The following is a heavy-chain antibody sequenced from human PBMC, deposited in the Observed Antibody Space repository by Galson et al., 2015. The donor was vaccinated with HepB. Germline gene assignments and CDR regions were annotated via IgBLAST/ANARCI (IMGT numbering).Heavy chain of an antibody. J-gene: IGHJ6*03. V-gene: IGHV3-9*01. CDR3: AKNARPNYYYMDV. CDR2: ISWNSASL. CDR1: GFSFDDYV. Sequence: SLRLSCAASGFSFDDYVMHWVRQGPGKGLEWVSGISWNSASLGHAESVKGRFTISRDNAKNSLYLQMDSLRDEDTAVYYCAKNARPNYYYMDVWGKGTTVTVSS.